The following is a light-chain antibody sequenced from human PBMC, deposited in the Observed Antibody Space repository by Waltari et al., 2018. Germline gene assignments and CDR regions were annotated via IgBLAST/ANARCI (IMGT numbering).Light chain of an antibody. CDR3: MQGANWPPT. CDR2: MVS. Sequence: DVVMTQSPLSLSVALGQPASISCTSSHSLVYDNGNTYLNWFHQRPDQSPRRLIYMVSTRDSGVAGRFSGSGSGTDFTLTINGVEAEDVGLYFCMQGANWPPTFGQGTRVEIK. J-gene: IGKJ1*01. V-gene: IGKV2-30*01. CDR1: HSLVYDNGNTY.